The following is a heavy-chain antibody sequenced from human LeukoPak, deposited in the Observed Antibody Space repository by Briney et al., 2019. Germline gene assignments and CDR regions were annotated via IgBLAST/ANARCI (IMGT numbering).Heavy chain of an antibody. CDR2: INSDGSST. Sequence: PGGSLRLSCAASGFTFSSYWTHWVRQAPGKGLVWVSRINSDGSSTSYADSVKGRFTISRDNAKNTLYLQMNSLRAEDTAVYYCASATRYCSSTSCYVPFDPWGQGTLVTVSS. V-gene: IGHV3-74*01. CDR1: GFTFSSYW. CDR3: ASATRYCSSTSCYVPFDP. J-gene: IGHJ5*02. D-gene: IGHD2-2*01.